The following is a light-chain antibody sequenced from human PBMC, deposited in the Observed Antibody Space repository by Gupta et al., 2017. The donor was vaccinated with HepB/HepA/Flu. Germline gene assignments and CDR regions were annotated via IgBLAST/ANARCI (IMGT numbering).Light chain of an antibody. CDR1: SSNVVNNV. V-gene: IGLV1-44*01. CDR3: ATWDFTLRAAV. CDR2: SID. Sequence: SALPPPLPVSGTPGQTVAISSSGRSSNVVNNVVNCYQHVPGASPKLLICSIDQRPSEVPGLVSGSKSGTSAPLSISGLQSVDEALYFSATWDFTLRAAVIGGGTSLSVL. J-gene: IGLJ2*01.